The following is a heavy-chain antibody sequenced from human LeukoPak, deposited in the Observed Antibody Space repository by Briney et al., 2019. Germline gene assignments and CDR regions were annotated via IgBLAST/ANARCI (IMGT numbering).Heavy chain of an antibody. V-gene: IGHV4-39*01. CDR3: ASLFYFGSGSFPTY. CDR1: GGSMNSRSYY. D-gene: IGHD3-10*01. Sequence: PSETLSLTCTASGGSMNSRSYYWGWIRQPPGKELEFIGSIFYTGSAYYNPSLKSRVSISVDTSKSHFSLNLISVTAADTALYYCASLFYFGSGSFPTYWGLGTLVTVSS. CDR2: IFYTGSA. J-gene: IGHJ4*02.